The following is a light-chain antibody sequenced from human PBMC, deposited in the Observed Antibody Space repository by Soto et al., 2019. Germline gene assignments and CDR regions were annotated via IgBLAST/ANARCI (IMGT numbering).Light chain of an antibody. Sequence: EIVLTQSPGTLSLSPGERATLSCRPSQTISSNYLTWYQQKPGQAPRLLIYGASSRATGIPDRFSGSGSGTDFTLTISRLEPEDFALYYCQQYGTSPWTFGQGTKVEIK. V-gene: IGKV3-20*01. CDR3: QQYGTSPWT. CDR2: GAS. J-gene: IGKJ1*01. CDR1: QTISSNY.